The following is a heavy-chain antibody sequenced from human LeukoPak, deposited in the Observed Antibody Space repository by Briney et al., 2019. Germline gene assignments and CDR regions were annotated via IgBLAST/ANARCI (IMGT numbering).Heavy chain of an antibody. J-gene: IGHJ4*02. CDR3: ASSANYGGNSGYFDY. V-gene: IGHV4-39*01. CDR1: GGSISSSSYY. Sequence: SETLSLTCTVSGGSISSSSYYWGWIRQPPGKGLEWIGSIYYSGSTYYNPSLKSRVSISVDTSKNQFSLKLSSVTAADTAVYYCASSANYGGNSGYFDYWGQGTLVTVSS. D-gene: IGHD4-23*01. CDR2: IYYSGST.